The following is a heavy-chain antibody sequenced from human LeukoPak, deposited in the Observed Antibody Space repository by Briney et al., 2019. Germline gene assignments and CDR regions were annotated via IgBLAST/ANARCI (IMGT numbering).Heavy chain of an antibody. V-gene: IGHV1-18*01. CDR3: ARFSGSGYYPHPEY. CDR1: GYTFTSYG. D-gene: IGHD3-22*01. J-gene: IGHJ4*02. Sequence: EASVKVSCKASGYTFTSYGISWVRQAPGQGLEWMGWISAYNGNTNYAQKLQGRVTMTTDTSTSTAYMELRSLRSEDTAVYYCARFSGSGYYPHPEYWGQGTLVTVSS. CDR2: ISAYNGNT.